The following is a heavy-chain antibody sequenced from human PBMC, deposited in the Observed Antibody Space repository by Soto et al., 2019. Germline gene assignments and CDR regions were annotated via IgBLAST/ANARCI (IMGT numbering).Heavy chain of an antibody. J-gene: IGHJ4*02. CDR2: IYWDDDK. V-gene: IGHV2-5*02. Sequence: SGPTLVNPTQTLTLTCTFSGFSLNNYDVGVGWIRQPPRKALEWLAVIYWDDDKRYSPSLKSRLTVTKDTSKNQVVLTMTNMDTVETAAYFCAHSYAGYNYASFDYWGQGTLVTVSS. CDR3: AHSYAGYNYASFDY. D-gene: IGHD2-15*01. CDR1: GFSLNNYDVG.